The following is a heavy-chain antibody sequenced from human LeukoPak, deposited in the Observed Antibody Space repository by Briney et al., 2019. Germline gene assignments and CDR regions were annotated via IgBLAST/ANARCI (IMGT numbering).Heavy chain of an antibody. V-gene: IGHV1-2*06. CDR3: ARSGSRY. CDR1: GYSFTGYY. J-gene: IGHJ4*02. D-gene: IGHD3-10*01. Sequence: ASVKVSCKTSGYSFTGYYIHWVRQAPGQGLEWMGRINPNSGGPNYAQKLQGRVTMTTDTSTSTAYMELRSLRSDDTAVYYCARSGSRYWGQGTLVTVSS. CDR2: INPNSGGP.